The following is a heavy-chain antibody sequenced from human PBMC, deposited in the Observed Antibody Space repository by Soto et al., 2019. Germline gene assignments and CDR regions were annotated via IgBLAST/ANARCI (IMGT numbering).Heavy chain of an antibody. CDR3: ARSVAVPGAHIDY. V-gene: IGHV4-59*01. J-gene: IGHJ4*02. CDR2: VYYTGST. D-gene: IGHD6-19*01. Sequence: SETLSLTCSVSGGSISGSYWSWIRQSPGKGLEWLGYVYYTGSTNYSPSLRSRVSISVDTSKNEFSLGLSSVTAADTAVYFCARSVAVPGAHIDYWGQGTQVTVSS. CDR1: GGSISGSY.